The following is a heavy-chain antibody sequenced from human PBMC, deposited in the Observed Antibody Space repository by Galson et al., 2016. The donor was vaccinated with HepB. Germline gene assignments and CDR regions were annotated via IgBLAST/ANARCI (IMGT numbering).Heavy chain of an antibody. CDR2: IIPFFGAA. D-gene: IGHD2-2*01. CDR1: GGTFSSYV. Sequence: SVKVSCKASGGTFSSYVISWVRLAPGEGLEWMGGIIPFFGAAHYAQKFRGRVTITADESTSTAYMELSSLSSEDTAVYFCAREESYCSGTSCPDYYYYYYGIDAWGQGTTVTVSS. J-gene: IGHJ6*02. CDR3: AREESYCSGTSCPDYYYYYYGIDA. V-gene: IGHV1-69*13.